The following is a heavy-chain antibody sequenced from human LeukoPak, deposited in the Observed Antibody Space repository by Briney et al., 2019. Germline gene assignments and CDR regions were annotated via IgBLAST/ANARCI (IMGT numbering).Heavy chain of an antibody. D-gene: IGHD6-6*01. J-gene: IGHJ6*02. CDR2: FDPEDGET. V-gene: IGHV1-24*01. CDR1: GYTLTELS. Sequence: GASVKVSCKVSGYTLTELSVHWVRQAPGKGLEWMGGFDPEDGETIYAQKFQGRVTMTEDTSTDTAYMELSSLRSEDTAVYYCATDSPFPRVRARRFYYYGMDVWGQGTTVTVSS. CDR3: ATDSPFPRVRARRFYYYGMDV.